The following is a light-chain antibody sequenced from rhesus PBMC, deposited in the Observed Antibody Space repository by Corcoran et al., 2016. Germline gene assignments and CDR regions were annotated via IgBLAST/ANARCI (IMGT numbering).Light chain of an antibody. CDR2: EVS. J-gene: IGLJ1*01. CDR3: SSYAGSNTFI. V-gene: IGLV2-32*02. Sequence: QAALTQPRSVSGSPGQSVTISCTGTSSDIPAYNYVSWYQQHPGTAPKLMIYEVSKRPSGVSDRFSGSKSGNTASLTISGLQAEDEADYYCSSYAGSNTFIFGDGTRLTVL. CDR1: SSDIPAYNY.